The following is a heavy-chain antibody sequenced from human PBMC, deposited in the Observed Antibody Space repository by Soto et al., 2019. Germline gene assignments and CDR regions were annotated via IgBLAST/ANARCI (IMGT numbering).Heavy chain of an antibody. CDR2: IDRGGST. Sequence: EVQLVESGGGLIRPGGSLRVSCVASGFTVSSNYMSWVRQAPGKGLEWVSVIDRGGSTYYADSVKGRFTIFRDISKNMLYLHMNSLRAEDTAIYYCARTRLQFREFHPWGQGTLVTVSS. J-gene: IGHJ5*02. CDR1: GFTVSSNY. D-gene: IGHD4-4*01. CDR3: ARTRLQFREFHP. V-gene: IGHV3-53*01.